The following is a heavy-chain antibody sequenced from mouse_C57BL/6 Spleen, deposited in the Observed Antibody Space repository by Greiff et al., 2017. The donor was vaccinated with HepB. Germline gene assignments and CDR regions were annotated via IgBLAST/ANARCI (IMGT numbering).Heavy chain of an antibody. CDR3: ARKLGYGSRWDDFDY. D-gene: IGHD1-1*01. V-gene: IGHV1-50*01. J-gene: IGHJ2*01. CDR1: GYTFTSYW. CDR2: IDPSDSYT. Sequence: QVQLQQPGAELVKPGASVKLSCKASGYTFTSYWMQWVKQRPGQGLEWIGEIDPSDSYTNYNQKFKGKATLTVDTSSSTAYMQLNSLTSEDSAVYYCARKLGYGSRWDDFDYWGQGTTLTVSS.